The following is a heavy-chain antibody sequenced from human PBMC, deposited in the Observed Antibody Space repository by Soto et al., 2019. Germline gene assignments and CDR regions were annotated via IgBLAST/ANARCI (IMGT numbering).Heavy chain of an antibody. CDR2: INAGNGNT. V-gene: IGHV1-3*01. J-gene: IGHJ5*02. CDR1: GYTFTSYA. D-gene: IGHD3-3*01. CDR3: AGRSGITSFGMIRDKNWFCH. Sequence: QVQLVQSGAEVKKPGASVKVSCKASGYTFTSYAMHWVRQAPGQRLEWMGWINAGNGNTKYSQKFQGRVTITRETSASTGYMELSSLRSEDTAVYCCAGRSGITSFGMIRDKNWFCHGGQGTLGTVSS.